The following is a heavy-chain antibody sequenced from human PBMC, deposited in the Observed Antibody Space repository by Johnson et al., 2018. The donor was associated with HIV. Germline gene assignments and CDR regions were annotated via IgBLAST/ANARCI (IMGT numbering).Heavy chain of an antibody. Sequence: VQLVESGGGLVKPGGSLRLSCAASGFTFSDYYMSWVRQVPGKGLEWVSGIKSKTDGGTTDYAAHVKGRFTISRDDSKNTLYLHMNSLRAEDTAVYYCATVWRNEGRHAFDVWGQGTMVTVSS. CDR3: ATVWRNEGRHAFDV. V-gene: IGHV3-15*01. CDR1: GFTFSDYY. CDR2: IKSKTDGGTT. J-gene: IGHJ3*01. D-gene: IGHD1-1*01.